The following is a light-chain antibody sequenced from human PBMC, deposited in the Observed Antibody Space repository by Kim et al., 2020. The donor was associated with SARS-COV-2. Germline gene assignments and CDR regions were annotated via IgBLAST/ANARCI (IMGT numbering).Light chain of an antibody. V-gene: IGLV3-1*01. J-gene: IGLJ2*01. CDR1: KLGDKY. CDR3: QAWDSSTVV. CDR2: QDS. Sequence: PGQPATITCSGNKLGDKYACWYQQKPGQPPVLVIYQDSKRPSGIPERFSGSNSGNTATLTISGTQAMDEADYYCQAWDSSTVVFGGGTQLTVL.